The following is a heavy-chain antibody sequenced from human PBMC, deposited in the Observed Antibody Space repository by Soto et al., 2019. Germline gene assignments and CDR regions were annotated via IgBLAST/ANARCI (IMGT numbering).Heavy chain of an antibody. CDR2: IYYSGST. CDR1: GGSINSYY. CDR3: ARYGGKGGYFDY. D-gene: IGHD2-15*01. V-gene: IGHV4-59*01. Sequence: QVQLQESGPGLVKPSETLSLTCTVSGGSINSYYWSWIRQPPGKGLEWIGYIYYSGSTNYNPSLKSRVTISVDTSKNQFSLKLSPVTAADTAVYYCARYGGKGGYFDYWGQGTLVTVSS. J-gene: IGHJ4*02.